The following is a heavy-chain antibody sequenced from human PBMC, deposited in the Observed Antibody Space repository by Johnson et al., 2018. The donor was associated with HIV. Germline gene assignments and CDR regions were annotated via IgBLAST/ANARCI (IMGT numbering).Heavy chain of an antibody. J-gene: IGHJ3*02. Sequence: QVQLVESGGGVVQPGRSLRLSCAASGFTFSSYAMHWVRQAPGKGLEWVAVISYDGSNKYYADSVKGRFTISRDNSKNTLYLQMNSLRAEDTAVYYCAKDRDYGDFLDAFDIWGQGTMVTVSS. CDR2: ISYDGSNK. CDR1: GFTFSSYA. V-gene: IGHV3-30*04. CDR3: AKDRDYGDFLDAFDI. D-gene: IGHD4-17*01.